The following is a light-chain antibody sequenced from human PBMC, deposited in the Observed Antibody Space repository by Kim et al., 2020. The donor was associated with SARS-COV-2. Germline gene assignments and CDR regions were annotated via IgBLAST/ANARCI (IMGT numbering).Light chain of an antibody. CDR3: NSRDSSDNHVV. CDR1: SLRSYY. Sequence: SSELTQDPAVSVALGQTVRITCQGDSLRSYYASWDQQKPGQAPLLVIYGKNNRPSGIPDRFSGSSFGNTASLTITGAQAEDEADYYCNSRDSSDNHVVFGGGTQLTVL. J-gene: IGLJ2*01. CDR2: GKN. V-gene: IGLV3-19*01.